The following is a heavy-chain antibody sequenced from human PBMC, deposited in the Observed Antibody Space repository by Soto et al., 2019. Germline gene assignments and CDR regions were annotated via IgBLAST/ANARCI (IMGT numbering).Heavy chain of an antibody. Sequence: QVQLQESGPGLVKPSQTLSFTCPVSGGSITRGGYYGTWIRQHPGKGLEWIGYIYYIGSTYYNPSLKSRVTISLDTSKNQFSLKLSSVTAADTAVYYCARSVFPWGQGTLVTVSS. V-gene: IGHV4-31*03. CDR1: GGSITRGGYY. J-gene: IGHJ5*02. CDR2: IYYIGST. CDR3: ARSVFP.